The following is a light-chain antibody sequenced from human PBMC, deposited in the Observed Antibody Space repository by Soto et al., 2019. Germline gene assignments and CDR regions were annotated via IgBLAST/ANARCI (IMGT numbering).Light chain of an antibody. Sequence: SYELTQPPSVSVAPGQTARITCGGDNIGGKGVHLYQQKPGQSPVLVVYDDSDRPSGIPERFSGSNSGNTATLTISRVEVGDEADYYCQVWDSSTDHCVFGGGTKLTVL. CDR1: NIGGKG. CDR2: DDS. J-gene: IGLJ3*02. V-gene: IGLV3-21*02. CDR3: QVWDSSTDHCV.